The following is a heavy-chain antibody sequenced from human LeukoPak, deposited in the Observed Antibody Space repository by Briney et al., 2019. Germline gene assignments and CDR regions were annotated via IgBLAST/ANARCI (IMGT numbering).Heavy chain of an antibody. CDR2: IYYSGST. CDR1: GGSISSYY. CDR3: ARGKYYYDSSGYNDAFDI. D-gene: IGHD3-22*01. J-gene: IGHJ3*02. Sequence: SETLSLTCTVSGGSISSYYWSLIRQPPGKGLEWIGYIYYSGSTNYNPSLKSRVTISVDTSKNQFSLKLSSVTAADTAVYYCARGKYYYDSSGYNDAFDIWGQGTMVTVSS. V-gene: IGHV4-59*01.